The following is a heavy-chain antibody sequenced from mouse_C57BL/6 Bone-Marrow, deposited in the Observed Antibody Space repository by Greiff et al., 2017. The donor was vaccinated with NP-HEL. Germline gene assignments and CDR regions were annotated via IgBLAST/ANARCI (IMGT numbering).Heavy chain of an antibody. J-gene: IGHJ2*01. CDR2: ISNGGGST. V-gene: IGHV5-12*01. Sequence: EVKLMESGGGLVQPGGSLKLSCAASGFTFSDYYMYWVRQTPEKRLEWVAYISNGGGSTYYPDTVKGRFTISRDNAKNTLYLQMSRLKSEDTAMYYCASPSRKDYWGQGTTLTVSS. CDR3: ASPSRKDY. D-gene: IGHD2-10*02. CDR1: GFTFSDYY.